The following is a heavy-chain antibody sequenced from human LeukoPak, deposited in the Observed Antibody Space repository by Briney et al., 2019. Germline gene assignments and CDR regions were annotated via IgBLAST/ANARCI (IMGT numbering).Heavy chain of an antibody. Sequence: SQTLSLTCTVSGGSISSGSYDWSWIRQPAGKGLDWIGRVYTSGSTNYNPSLKSRVTISVDTSKNQFSLKLTSVTAADKAVYYCARGTGNAFDIWGQGTMVTVSS. CDR1: GGSISSGSYD. CDR3: ARGTGNAFDI. D-gene: IGHD1-14*01. J-gene: IGHJ3*02. V-gene: IGHV4-61*02. CDR2: VYTSGST.